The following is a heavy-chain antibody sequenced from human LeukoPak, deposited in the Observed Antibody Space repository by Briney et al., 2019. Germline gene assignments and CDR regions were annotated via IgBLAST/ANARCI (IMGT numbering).Heavy chain of an antibody. Sequence: ASVTVSCLASRYTLTIYNMHWLRQPPGQGLEWMGIINPSGGSTSYAQRFQGRLTVSRDTSTSTVYMELSSLTSEDTAAYYCARGASGGTGDWFDLWGQGTRVTGSS. CDR3: ARGASGGTGDWFDL. D-gene: IGHD3-10*01. J-gene: IGHJ5*02. CDR1: RYTLTIYN. CDR2: INPSGGST. V-gene: IGHV1-46*01.